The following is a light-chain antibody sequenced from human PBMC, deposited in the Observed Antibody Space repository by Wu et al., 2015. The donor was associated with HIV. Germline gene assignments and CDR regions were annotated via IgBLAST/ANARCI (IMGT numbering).Light chain of an antibody. CDR3: QRYDTYRT. J-gene: IGKJ1*01. Sequence: DIQMTQSPSTLSASIGDKITITCRASQNIDNWLAWYQQKTGKAPEVLIYRASSLKSGVPSRFSGSGFGTEFTLTINNLQPDDFGTFYCQRYDTYRTFGPGTKVEMK. CDR2: RAS. V-gene: IGKV1-5*03. CDR1: QNIDNW.